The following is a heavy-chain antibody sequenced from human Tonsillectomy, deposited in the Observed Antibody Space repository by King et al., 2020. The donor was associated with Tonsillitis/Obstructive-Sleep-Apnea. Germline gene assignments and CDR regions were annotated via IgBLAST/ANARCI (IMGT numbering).Heavy chain of an antibody. Sequence: VQLQESGPGLVKPSETLSLTCTVSGVSVSSGSHYWTWIRQPPGKGLEWIGYIYYSGSTNYNPSLESRATISVDTSKNQFSLKLSSVTAADTAVYYCAREVTIFGVVGTWGQGTLVTVSP. CDR1: GVSVSSGSHY. CDR2: IYYSGST. J-gene: IGHJ4*02. CDR3: AREVTIFGVVGT. V-gene: IGHV4-61*01. D-gene: IGHD3-3*01.